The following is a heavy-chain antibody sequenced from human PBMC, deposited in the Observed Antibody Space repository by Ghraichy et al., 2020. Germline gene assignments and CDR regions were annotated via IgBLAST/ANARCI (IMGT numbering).Heavy chain of an antibody. CDR1: GFTFGDYA. D-gene: IGHD6-13*01. Sequence: GGSLRLSCTASGFTFGDYAMSWFRQAPGKGLEWVGFIRSKAYGGTTEYAASVKGRFTISRDDSKSIAYLQMNSLKTEDTAVYYCTRVARGSSWYTVDYWGQRTLVTVSS. CDR2: IRSKAYGGTT. CDR3: TRVARGSSWYTVDY. J-gene: IGHJ4*02. V-gene: IGHV3-49*03.